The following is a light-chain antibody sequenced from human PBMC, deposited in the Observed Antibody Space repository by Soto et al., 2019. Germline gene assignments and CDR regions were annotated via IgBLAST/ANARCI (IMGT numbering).Light chain of an antibody. V-gene: IGLV1-51*01. CDR1: SSNIGVKS. CDR3: GTWDDSLSAVV. J-gene: IGLJ2*01. Sequence: QSVLTQPPSVSAAPGQKVTISCSGSSSNIGVKSVSWYQQLPRTAPKLLIYDNSERPSGIPDRFSASKSGTSATLGITGLQTGDKADYYCGTWDDSLSAVVFGGGTKLTVL. CDR2: DNS.